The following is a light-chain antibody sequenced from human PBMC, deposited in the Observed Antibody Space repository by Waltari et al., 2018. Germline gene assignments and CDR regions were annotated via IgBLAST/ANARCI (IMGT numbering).Light chain of an antibody. CDR2: DAF. CDR3: QKYESLPAT. V-gene: IGKV3-20*01. CDR1: QSVSRA. J-gene: IGKJ1*01. Sequence: EIVLTQSPGTLSLSPGARATLSCRASQSVSRALAWYQQKPGQAPRLLIYDAFSRATGIPDRFSGSGSGTDFSLTISRLEPEDFAVYYCQKYESLPATFGQGTKVEIK.